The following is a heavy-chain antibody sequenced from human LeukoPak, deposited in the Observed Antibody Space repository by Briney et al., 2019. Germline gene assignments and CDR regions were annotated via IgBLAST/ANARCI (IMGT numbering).Heavy chain of an antibody. CDR3: ARVDCGGDCYRPNAFDI. D-gene: IGHD2-21*02. Sequence: SETLSLTCGVSGGSIGSDNWWSWVRQPAGKGLEWIGRIYISGSTNYNPSLKSRVTISVDTSKNQFSLKLSSVTAADTAVYYCARVDCGGDCYRPNAFDIWGQGTMVTVSS. J-gene: IGHJ3*02. CDR2: IYISGST. CDR1: GGSIGSDN. V-gene: IGHV4-4*02.